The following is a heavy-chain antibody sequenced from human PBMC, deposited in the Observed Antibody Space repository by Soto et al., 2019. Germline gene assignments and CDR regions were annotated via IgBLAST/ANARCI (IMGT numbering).Heavy chain of an antibody. CDR3: ARDLVLERRSNAFDI. CDR2: IYYSGST. CDR1: GGSISSGGYY. Sequence: PSETLSLTCTVSGGSISSGGYYWSWIRQHPGKGLEWIGYIYYSGSTYYNPSLKSRVTISVDTSKNQFSLKLGSVTAADTAVYYCARDLVLERRSNAFDIWGQGTMVTVSS. V-gene: IGHV4-31*03. D-gene: IGHD1-1*01. J-gene: IGHJ3*02.